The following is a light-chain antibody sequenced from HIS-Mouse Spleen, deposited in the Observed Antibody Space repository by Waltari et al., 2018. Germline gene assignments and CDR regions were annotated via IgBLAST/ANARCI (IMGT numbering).Light chain of an antibody. CDR3: LSADSSGTWV. J-gene: IGLJ3*02. CDR2: KDS. CDR1: ALPKKY. V-gene: IGLV3-16*01. Sequence: SYELTQPPSVSVSLDQMPRITCSGEALPKKYANWYQQKPGQFPVLVIYKDSERPSGIPERFSGSSSGTIVTLTISGVQAEDEADYYCLSADSSGTWVFGGGTKLTVL.